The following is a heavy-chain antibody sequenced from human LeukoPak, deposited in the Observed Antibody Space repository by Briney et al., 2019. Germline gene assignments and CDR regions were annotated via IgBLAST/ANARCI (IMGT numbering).Heavy chain of an antibody. CDR3: ARGDIVASHDSYFDY. J-gene: IGHJ4*02. Sequence: GASVKVSFKASGGTFSSYAISWVRQAPGQGLEWMGGIIPTLGTANYAQKFQGRVTITAGESTSTTYMELSSLRSEDTAVYYCARGDIVASHDSYFDYWGQGTLVTVSS. CDR2: IIPTLGTA. D-gene: IGHD5-12*01. V-gene: IGHV1-69*13. CDR1: GGTFSSYA.